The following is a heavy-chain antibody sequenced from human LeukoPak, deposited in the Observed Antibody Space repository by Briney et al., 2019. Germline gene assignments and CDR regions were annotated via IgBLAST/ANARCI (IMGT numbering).Heavy chain of an antibody. CDR1: GGTFSSYA. D-gene: IGHD3-3*01. V-gene: IGHV1-69*13. CDR3: ATAPTQYYDFWSGYTTSYYYYMDV. J-gene: IGHJ6*03. Sequence: SVKVSCKASGGTFSSYAISWVRQAPGQGLEWMGGIIPIFGTANYAQKFQGRVTITADESTSTAYMELRSLRSDDTAVYYCATAPTQYYDFWSGYTTSYYYYMDVWGKGTTVTVSS. CDR2: IIPIFGTA.